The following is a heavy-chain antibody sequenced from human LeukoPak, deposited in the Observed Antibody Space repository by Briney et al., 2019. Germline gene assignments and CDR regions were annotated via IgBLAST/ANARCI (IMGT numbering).Heavy chain of an antibody. CDR2: TRDDGRDE. CDR3: AKDLAASGTRWFDP. V-gene: IGHV3-30*02. CDR1: GFIFRSYG. D-gene: IGHD6-13*01. J-gene: IGHJ5*02. Sequence: GGSLRLSCAASGFIFRSYGIHWVRQAPGKGLEWVAFTRDDGRDEYYADSVKGRFTISRDNSKNMLYLQMNSLRVDDTAMYYCAKDLAASGTRWFDPWGQGTLVTVSS.